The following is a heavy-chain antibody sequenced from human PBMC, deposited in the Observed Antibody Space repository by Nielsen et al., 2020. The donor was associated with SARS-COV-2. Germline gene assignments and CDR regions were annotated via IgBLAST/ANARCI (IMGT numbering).Heavy chain of an antibody. J-gene: IGHJ3*02. CDR2: ISSSGSTI. V-gene: IGHV3-48*03. CDR3: AREMTAMATLGGFDAFDI. D-gene: IGHD5-18*01. Sequence: VRQMPGKGLEWVSYISSSGSTIYYADSVKGRFTISRDNAKNTLYLQMNSLRAEDTAVYYCAREMTAMATLGGFDAFDIWGQGTMVTVSS.